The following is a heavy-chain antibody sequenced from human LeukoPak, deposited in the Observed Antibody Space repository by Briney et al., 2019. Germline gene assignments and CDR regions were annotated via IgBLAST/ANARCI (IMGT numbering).Heavy chain of an antibody. Sequence: PETLSLTCAVYGGSFSGYYWSWIRQPPGKGLEWIGEINHSGSTNYNPSLKSRVTISVDTSKNQFSLKLSSVTAADTAVYYCASLWPYQLSAFDIWGQGTMVTVSS. CDR2: INHSGST. D-gene: IGHD2-2*01. CDR1: GGSFSGYY. CDR3: ASLWPYQLSAFDI. V-gene: IGHV4-34*01. J-gene: IGHJ3*02.